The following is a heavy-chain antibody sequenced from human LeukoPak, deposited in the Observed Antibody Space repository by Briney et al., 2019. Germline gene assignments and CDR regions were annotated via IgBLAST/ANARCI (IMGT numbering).Heavy chain of an antibody. Sequence: GGSLRLSCAASGFTFSSYAMHWVRQAPGKGLEWVAVISYDGSNKYYADSVKGRFTISRDNSKNTLYLQMNSLRAEDTAVYYCARDHVRNLAGIVGATTRFGYWGQGTLVTVSS. CDR2: ISYDGSNK. CDR1: GFTFSSYA. J-gene: IGHJ4*02. CDR3: ARDHVRNLAGIVGATTRFGY. D-gene: IGHD1-26*01. V-gene: IGHV3-30-3*01.